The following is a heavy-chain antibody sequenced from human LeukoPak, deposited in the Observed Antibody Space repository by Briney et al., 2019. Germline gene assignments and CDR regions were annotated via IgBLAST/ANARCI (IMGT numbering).Heavy chain of an antibody. CDR2: IYYSGST. CDR3: ARARSMYSSSWYGNAFDI. J-gene: IGHJ3*02. Sequence: SETLSLTCTVSGGSISSYYWSWIRQPPGKGLEWIGYIYYSGSTNYNPSLKSRVTISVDTSKNQFSLKLSSVTAADTAVCYCARARSMYSSSWYGNAFDIWGQGTMVTVSS. V-gene: IGHV4-59*08. CDR1: GGSISSYY. D-gene: IGHD6-13*01.